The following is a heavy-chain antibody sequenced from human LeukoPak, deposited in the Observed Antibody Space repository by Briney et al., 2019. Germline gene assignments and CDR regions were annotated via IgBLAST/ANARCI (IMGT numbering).Heavy chain of an antibody. CDR2: ISYDGSNK. Sequence: PGGSLRLSCAASGFTFSSYAMHWVRQAPGKGLEWVAVISYDGSNKYYADSVKGRFTISRDNSKNTLYLQMNSLRAEDTAVYYCARELGGSYTHWGQGTLVTVSS. V-gene: IGHV3-30*01. D-gene: IGHD1-26*01. CDR3: ARELGGSYTH. CDR1: GFTFSSYA. J-gene: IGHJ4*02.